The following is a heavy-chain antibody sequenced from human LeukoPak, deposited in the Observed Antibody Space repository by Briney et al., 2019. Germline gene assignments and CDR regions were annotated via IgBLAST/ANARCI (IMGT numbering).Heavy chain of an antibody. CDR1: GFTFSSYS. CDR2: ISSSSSYI. J-gene: IGHJ6*02. D-gene: IGHD1-26*01. CDR3: AGDANSGSYYYYYGMDV. V-gene: IGHV3-21*01. Sequence: GGSLRLSCAASGFTFSSYSMNWVRQAPGKGLEWVSSISSSSSYIYYADSVKGRFTISRDNAKNSLYLQMNSLRAEDTAVYYCAGDANSGSYYYYYGMDVWGQGTTVTVSS.